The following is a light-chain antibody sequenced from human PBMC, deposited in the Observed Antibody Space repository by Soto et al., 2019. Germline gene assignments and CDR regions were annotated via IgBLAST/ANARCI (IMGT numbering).Light chain of an antibody. V-gene: IGLV2-14*01. CDR1: SSDVGNNNH. J-gene: IGLJ2*01. Sequence: HSALTQPASVSGSPGQSIAISCSGTSSDVGNNNHVCWYQQHPGKAPKLMIFEVSNRPSGVSDRFSGSKSGNTASLTISGLQAADEADYYCSSYTGGNSVVFGGGTKLTVL. CDR3: SSYTGGNSVV. CDR2: EVS.